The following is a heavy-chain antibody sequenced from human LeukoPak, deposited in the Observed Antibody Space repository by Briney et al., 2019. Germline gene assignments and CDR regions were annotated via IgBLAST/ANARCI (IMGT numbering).Heavy chain of an antibody. V-gene: IGHV4-34*01. CDR2: INHSGST. Sequence: SETLSLTCAVYGGSFSGYYWSWIRQPPGKGLEWIGEINHSGSTNYNPSLKSRVTISVDTPKNQFSLKLSSVTAADTAVCYCARAFGGAYYWGQGTLVTVSS. CDR1: GGSFSGYY. CDR3: ARAFGGAYY. D-gene: IGHD3-10*01. J-gene: IGHJ4*02.